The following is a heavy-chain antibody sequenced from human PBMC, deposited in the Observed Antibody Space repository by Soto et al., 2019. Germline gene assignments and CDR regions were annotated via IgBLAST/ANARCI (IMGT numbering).Heavy chain of an antibody. CDR3: ARRYGGNYGYWYVDL. J-gene: IGHJ2*01. CDR2: IYYSGST. D-gene: IGHD4-17*01. Sequence: SETLSLTCTVSGSSISVSSYHWCWIHYPPGKGMEWIGSIYYSGSTYYNPSLTSRVTISVDTSKNQCSLKLSSVTVAVTAVYYCARRYGGNYGYWYVDLWGRGTLVTVSS. V-gene: IGHV4-39*01. CDR1: GSSISVSSYH.